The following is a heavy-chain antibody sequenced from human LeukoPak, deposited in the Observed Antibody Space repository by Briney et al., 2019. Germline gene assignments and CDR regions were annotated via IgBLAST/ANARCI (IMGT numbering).Heavy chain of an antibody. J-gene: IGHJ6*03. CDR2: ISGSGGST. CDR1: GFTFRRYG. CDR3: ATPAPHGSDPSLYYYYMDV. V-gene: IGHV3-23*01. Sequence: GGSLRLSCAASGFTFRRYGMTWVRQAPGKGLEWVSSISGSGGSTYYADSVKGRFTISRDNSKNTLYLQMNSLRAEDTAVYYCATPAPHGSDPSLYYYYMDVWGKGTTVTISS. D-gene: IGHD3-10*01.